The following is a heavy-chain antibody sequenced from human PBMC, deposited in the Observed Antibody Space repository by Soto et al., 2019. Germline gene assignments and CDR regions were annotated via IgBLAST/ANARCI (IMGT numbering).Heavy chain of an antibody. CDR3: ARRGSGSYYDY. CDR1: GFTFSSYA. Sequence: EVQLLESGGGLVQPGGSLRLSCAASGFTFSSYAIRWVRQAPVKGLEWVSAISGSGDSIYYADSVKGRFTISRDNSTNTLYLQMNSLRAEDTAVYYCARRGSGSYYDYWGQGTLVTVSS. D-gene: IGHD1-26*01. V-gene: IGHV3-23*01. CDR2: ISGSGDSI. J-gene: IGHJ4*02.